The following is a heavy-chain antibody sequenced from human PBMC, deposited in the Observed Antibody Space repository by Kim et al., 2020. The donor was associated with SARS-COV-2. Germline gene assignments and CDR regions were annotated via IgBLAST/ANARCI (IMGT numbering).Heavy chain of an antibody. CDR2: IWYDGSNK. V-gene: IGHV3-33*01. CDR1: GFTFSSYG. J-gene: IGHJ6*03. CDR3: AREDHYYGSGQYYYYYYMDV. D-gene: IGHD3-10*01. Sequence: GGSLRLSCAASGFTFSSYGMHWVRQAPGKGLKWVAVIWYDGSNKYYADSVKGRFTISRDNSKNTLYLQMNSLRAEDTAVYYCAREDHYYGSGQYYYYYYMDVWGKGTTVTVSS.